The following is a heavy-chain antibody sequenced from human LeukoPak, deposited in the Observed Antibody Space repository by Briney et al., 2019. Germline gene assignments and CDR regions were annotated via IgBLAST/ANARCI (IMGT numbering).Heavy chain of an antibody. CDR3: ARGSRSSRWFGESFDY. V-gene: IGHV4-31*03. CDR2: IYYSGST. CDR1: GGSISSGGYY. D-gene: IGHD3-10*01. Sequence: SETLSLTCTVSGGSISSGGYYWSWIRQHPGKGLEWIGYIYYSGSTYYNPSLKSRVTISVDTSKNQFSLKLSSVTAADTAVYYCARGSRSSRWFGESFDYWGQGTLVTVSS. J-gene: IGHJ4*02.